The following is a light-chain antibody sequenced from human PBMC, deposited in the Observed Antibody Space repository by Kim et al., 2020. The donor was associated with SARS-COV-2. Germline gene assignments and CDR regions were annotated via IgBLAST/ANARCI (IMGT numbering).Light chain of an antibody. CDR2: YDS. CDR1: NIGSKS. CDR3: QVWDSSRARV. J-gene: IGLJ2*01. Sequence: SYELTQPPSVSVAPGKTARITCGGNNIGSKSVHWYQQKPGQAPVLVIYYDSDRPSGIPERFSGSNSGNTATLTISRVEAGDEADYYCQVWDSSRARVFGG. V-gene: IGLV3-21*04.